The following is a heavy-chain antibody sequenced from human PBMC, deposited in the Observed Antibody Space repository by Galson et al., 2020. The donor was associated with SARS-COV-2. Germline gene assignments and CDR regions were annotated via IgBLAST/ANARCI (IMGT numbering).Heavy chain of an antibody. CDR1: GFTFSSYA. D-gene: IGHD3-22*01. J-gene: IGHJ3*02. Sequence: GGSLRLSCAASGFTFSSYAMHWVRQAPGKGLEWVAVISYDGSNKYYADSVKGRFTISRDNSKNTLYLQMNSLRAEDTAVYYCARNRRIAMTEDAFDIWGQGTMVTVSS. V-gene: IGHV3-30-3*01. CDR3: ARNRRIAMTEDAFDI. CDR2: ISYDGSNK.